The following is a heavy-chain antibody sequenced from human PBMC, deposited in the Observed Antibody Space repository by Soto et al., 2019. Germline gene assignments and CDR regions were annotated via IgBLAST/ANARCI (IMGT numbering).Heavy chain of an antibody. V-gene: IGHV3-21*01. CDR1: GVAFRSYN. D-gene: IGHD2-21*02. J-gene: IGHJ4*02. CDR2: ISSGSSNI. CDR3: SSATVVTATFDF. Sequence: WWSLRLGCAASGVAFRSYNMNWLRQAPGKGLEWVASISSGSSNIYYADSVKGRFTISRDNAKNSLYLQMDSLRAEDAAVYYCSSATVVTATFDFWGQGTLVTVSS.